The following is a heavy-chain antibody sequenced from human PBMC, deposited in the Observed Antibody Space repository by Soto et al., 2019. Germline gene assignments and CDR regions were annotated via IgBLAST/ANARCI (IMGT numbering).Heavy chain of an antibody. J-gene: IGHJ6*02. V-gene: IGHV3-33*01. Sequence: QVQLVESGGGVVQPGRSLRLSCAASGFTFSSYGMHWVRQAPGKGLEWVAVIWYDGSNKYYADSVKGRFTISRDNSKNTLYLQRNSLRAEDTAVYYCARTGIVATIPNYYYYGMDVWGQGTTVTVSS. CDR3: ARTGIVATIPNYYYYGMDV. D-gene: IGHD5-12*01. CDR1: GFTFSSYG. CDR2: IWYDGSNK.